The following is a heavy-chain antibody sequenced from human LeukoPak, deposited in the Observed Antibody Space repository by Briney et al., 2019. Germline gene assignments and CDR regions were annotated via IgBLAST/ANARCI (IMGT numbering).Heavy chain of an antibody. CDR2: ISSDGSST. Sequence: GGSLRLSCAASGFTFSSYWMHWGRQAPGKGLVWVSRISSDGSSTSYADSVKGRFTISRDNAKNTLYLQMNSLRAEDTAVYYCARVVACSGGSCYSRFFDYWGQGTLVTVSS. D-gene: IGHD2-15*01. V-gene: IGHV3-74*01. CDR1: GFTFSSYW. J-gene: IGHJ4*02. CDR3: ARVVACSGGSCYSRFFDY.